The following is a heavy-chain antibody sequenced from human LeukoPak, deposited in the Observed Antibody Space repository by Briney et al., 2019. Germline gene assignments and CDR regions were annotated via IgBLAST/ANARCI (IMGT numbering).Heavy chain of an antibody. Sequence: TSETLSLTCTVSGGSISSYYWSWIRQPPGKGLEWIGYIYYSGSTNYNPSLKSRVTTSVDTSKNQFSLKLSSVTAADTAVYYCARDRPITIFGVVNAAFDIWGQGTMVTVSS. CDR2: IYYSGST. D-gene: IGHD3-3*01. J-gene: IGHJ3*02. V-gene: IGHV4-59*01. CDR3: ARDRPITIFGVVNAAFDI. CDR1: GGSISSYY.